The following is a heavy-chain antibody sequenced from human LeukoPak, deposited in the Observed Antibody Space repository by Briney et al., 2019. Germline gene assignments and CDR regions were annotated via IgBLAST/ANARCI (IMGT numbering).Heavy chain of an antibody. Sequence: GGSLRLSCAASGFTFSSYWMHWVRQAPGKGLVWVSRINSDGSSTSYADSVKGRFTISRDNAKNTLYLQMNSLRAKDTAVYYCARFEYSSSFGYWGQGTLVTVSS. CDR3: ARFEYSSSFGY. J-gene: IGHJ4*02. CDR1: GFTFSSYW. V-gene: IGHV3-74*01. D-gene: IGHD6-6*01. CDR2: INSDGSST.